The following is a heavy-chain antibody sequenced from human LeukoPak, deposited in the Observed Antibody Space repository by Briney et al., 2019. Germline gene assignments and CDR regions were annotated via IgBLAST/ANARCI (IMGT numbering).Heavy chain of an antibody. CDR3: ARGLSLGIVVIGY. Sequence: GASVKVSCKASGYTFTSYDINWVRQATGHGLECMGWMNPNSGNTGYAQKFQGRVTMTRNTSISTAYMELSRLRSEDTAVYYCARGLSLGIVVIGYWGQGTLVTVSS. J-gene: IGHJ4*02. CDR2: MNPNSGNT. D-gene: IGHD3-22*01. V-gene: IGHV1-8*01. CDR1: GYTFTSYD.